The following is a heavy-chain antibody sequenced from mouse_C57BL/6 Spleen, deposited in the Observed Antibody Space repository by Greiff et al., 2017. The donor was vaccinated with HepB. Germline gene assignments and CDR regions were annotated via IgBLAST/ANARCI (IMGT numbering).Heavy chain of an antibody. J-gene: IGHJ4*01. Sequence: EVKLVESGGGLVKPGVSLKLSCAASGFTFSDYGMHWVRQAPEKGLEWVAYISSGSSTIYYADTVKGRFTISRDNAKNTLFLQMTSLRSEDTAMYYCASRTGTGVGMDYWGQGTSVTVSS. CDR3: ASRTGTGVGMDY. CDR1: GFTFSDYG. D-gene: IGHD4-1*01. CDR2: ISSGSSTI. V-gene: IGHV5-17*01.